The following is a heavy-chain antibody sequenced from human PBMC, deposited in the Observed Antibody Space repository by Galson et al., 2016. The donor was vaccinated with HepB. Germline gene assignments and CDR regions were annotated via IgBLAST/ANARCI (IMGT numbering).Heavy chain of an antibody. Sequence: SLRHSCAASGFTFSSYAMNWVRQPPGKGLEWVSSISGSGGTTYYADSLKGRFTISRDNSKSTLYLQMNSLRAEDTAVYYCAKGAYSLPENFQHWGQGTLVTVSS. CDR1: GFTFSSYA. CDR2: ISGSGGTT. CDR3: AKGAYSLPENFQH. V-gene: IGHV3-23*01. D-gene: IGHD2-15*01. J-gene: IGHJ1*01.